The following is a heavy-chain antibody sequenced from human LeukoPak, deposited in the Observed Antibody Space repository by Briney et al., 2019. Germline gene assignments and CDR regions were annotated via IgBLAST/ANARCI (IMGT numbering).Heavy chain of an antibody. Sequence: GGSLRLSCAASGFTFSGYAMSWVRQAPGKGLEWVSAISGSGGSTYYADSVKGRFTISRDNSKNTLYLQMNSLRAEDTAVYYCAKSQYDYVWVRVGYFDYWGQGTLVTVSS. CDR3: AKSQYDYVWVRVGYFDY. V-gene: IGHV3-23*01. CDR2: ISGSGGST. CDR1: GFTFSGYA. J-gene: IGHJ4*02. D-gene: IGHD3-16*01.